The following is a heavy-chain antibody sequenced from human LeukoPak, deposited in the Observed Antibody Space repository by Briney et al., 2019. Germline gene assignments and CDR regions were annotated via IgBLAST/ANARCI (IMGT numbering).Heavy chain of an antibody. D-gene: IGHD2-15*01. CDR2: ISGSGGSST. CDR3: AKATCSGASCYRFDY. J-gene: IGHJ4*02. V-gene: IGHV3-23*01. Sequence: PGGSLRLSCAACGFTFISYTMSWVRQAPGKGLEWVSSISGSGGSSTYYADSVKGRFTISRDNSKNTLYLQMNSLRAEDTAVYYCAKATCSGASCYRFDYCGQGTLVTVSS. CDR1: GFTFISYT.